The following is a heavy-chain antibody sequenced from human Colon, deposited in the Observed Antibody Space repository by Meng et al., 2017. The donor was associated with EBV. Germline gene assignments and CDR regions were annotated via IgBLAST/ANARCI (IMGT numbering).Heavy chain of an antibody. J-gene: IGHJ4*02. D-gene: IGHD5-18*01. Sequence: VQPQGSGPGLVKPSETLLLTCAVSGGSISSVYWWTWVRQSPGKGLEWIGEIYHSGSTNYNPSLKSRVTISVDKSKNQFSLKLTSVTAADTAVYYCARGGYYSFDYWGQRTLVTVSS. CDR1: GGSISSVYW. V-gene: IGHV4-4*02. CDR2: IYHSGST. CDR3: ARGGYYSFDY.